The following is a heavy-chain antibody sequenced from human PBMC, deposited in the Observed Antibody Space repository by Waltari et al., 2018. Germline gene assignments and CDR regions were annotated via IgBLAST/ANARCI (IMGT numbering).Heavy chain of an antibody. D-gene: IGHD6-6*01. CDR3: ARVTVVARVSDVFDV. Sequence: EVQVVESGGDLIQPGGSLRLSCAASGSPVRDPYMTWVRQAPGKGLDWVATIFVTGNTHYADSVRGRFTISRDSSRNSVYLQMDNLRAEDTATYYCARVTVVARVSDVFDVWGQGTMITVSS. CDR1: GSPVRDPY. CDR2: IFVTGNT. V-gene: IGHV3-53*01. J-gene: IGHJ3*01.